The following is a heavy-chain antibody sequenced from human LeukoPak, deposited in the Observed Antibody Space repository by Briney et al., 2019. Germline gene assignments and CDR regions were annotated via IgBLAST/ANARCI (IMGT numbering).Heavy chain of an antibody. J-gene: IGHJ5*02. Sequence: GGSLRLSCAASGFTFSNYWINWVRQAPGKGLEWVANIKQDGSETYCVDSVKGRFTISRDNAKNSLYLQMNSLRAEDTAVYYCAKDDFMITFAIFLGGSGRFDPWGQGTLVTVSS. CDR3: AKDDFMITFAIFLGGSGRFDP. CDR2: IKQDGSET. V-gene: IGHV3-7*03. CDR1: GFTFSNYW. D-gene: IGHD3-16*01.